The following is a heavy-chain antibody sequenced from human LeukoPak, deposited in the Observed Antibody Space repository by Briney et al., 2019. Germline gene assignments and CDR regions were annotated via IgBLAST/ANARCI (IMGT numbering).Heavy chain of an antibody. Sequence: GGSLRLSCAASGFTFSSYAMHWVRQAPGKGLEYVSAISSNGGSTYYANSVKGRFTISRDNSKNTLYLQMGSLRAEDMAVYYCARVSLWSGYYLDWGQGTLVTVSS. D-gene: IGHD3-3*01. V-gene: IGHV3-64*01. J-gene: IGHJ4*02. CDR3: ARVSLWSGYYLD. CDR2: ISSNGGST. CDR1: GFTFSSYA.